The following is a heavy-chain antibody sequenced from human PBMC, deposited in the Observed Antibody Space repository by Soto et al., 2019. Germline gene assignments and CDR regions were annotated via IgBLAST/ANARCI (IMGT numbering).Heavy chain of an antibody. CDR1: GGSISSYY. Sequence: SETLSLTCTVSGGSISSYYWSWIRQPPGKGLEWIGYIYYSGSTNYNPSLKSRVTISVDTSKNQFSLKLSSVTAADTAVYYCARHGSGFFDYWGQGTLVTVSS. J-gene: IGHJ4*02. CDR3: ARHGSGFFDY. D-gene: IGHD3-22*01. V-gene: IGHV4-59*08. CDR2: IYYSGST.